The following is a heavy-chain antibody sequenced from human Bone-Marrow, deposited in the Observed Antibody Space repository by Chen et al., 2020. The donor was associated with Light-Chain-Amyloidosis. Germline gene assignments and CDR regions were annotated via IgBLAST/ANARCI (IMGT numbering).Heavy chain of an antibody. CDR2: IYYSGST. D-gene: IGHD3-3*01. Sequence: QVQLQESGPGLVKPSETLSLTCTVSGGSISSYYWSWIRQPPGKGLEWIGYIYYSGSTNYNPSLKSRVTISVDTSKNHFSLKLSSVTAADTAVYYCARGSRITIFGVSYPFDAFDIWGQGTMVTVSS. CDR1: GGSISSYY. V-gene: IGHV4-59*01. CDR3: ARGSRITIFGVSYPFDAFDI. J-gene: IGHJ3*02.